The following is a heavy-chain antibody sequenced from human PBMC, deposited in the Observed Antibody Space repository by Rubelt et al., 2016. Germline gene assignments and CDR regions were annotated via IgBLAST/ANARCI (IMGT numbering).Heavy chain of an antibody. D-gene: IGHD5-12*01. CDR2: INPNSGGT. CDR1: GYTFTSYA. V-gene: IGHV1-2*06. CDR3: ARVGGYDSDY. Sequence: QVQLVQSGSELKKPGASVKVSCKASGYTFTSYAMNWVRQAPGQGLEWMGRINPNSGGTNYAQKFQGRVTMTTDTSTSPAYMELRSLRSDDTAVYYCARVGGYDSDYWGQGTLVTVSS. J-gene: IGHJ4*02.